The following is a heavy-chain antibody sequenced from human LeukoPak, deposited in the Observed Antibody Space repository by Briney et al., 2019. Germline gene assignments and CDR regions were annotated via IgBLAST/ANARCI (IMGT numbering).Heavy chain of an antibody. Sequence: GGSLRLSCAASGFTFSSYGMHWVRQAPGKGLEWVAVIWYDGSNKYYADSVKGRFTTSRDNSKNTLYLQMNSLRAEDTAVYYCARDRGVAQPSSNWYFDLWGRGTLVTVSS. V-gene: IGHV3-33*01. CDR3: ARDRGVAQPSSNWYFDL. CDR1: GFTFSSYG. J-gene: IGHJ2*01. CDR2: IWYDGSNK. D-gene: IGHD1-14*01.